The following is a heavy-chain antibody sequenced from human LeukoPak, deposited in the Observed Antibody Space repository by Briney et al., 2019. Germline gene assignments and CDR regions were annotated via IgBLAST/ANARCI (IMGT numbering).Heavy chain of an antibody. CDR2: IYSGGAT. CDR1: GFTVSGDY. J-gene: IGHJ4*02. V-gene: IGHV3-53*01. D-gene: IGHD1-1*01. CDR3: ARARYNWKGPYYFDS. Sequence: GGSLRLSCAASGFTVSGDYMNWVRQAPGKGLEWVSAIYSGGATYYADSVEGRFSISSDNSRNTVHLQMKSLRAEDTAVYYCARARYNWKGPYYFDSWGQGTLVTVSP.